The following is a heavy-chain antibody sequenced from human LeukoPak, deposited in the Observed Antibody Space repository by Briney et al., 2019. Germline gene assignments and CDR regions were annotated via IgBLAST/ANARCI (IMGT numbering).Heavy chain of an antibody. D-gene: IGHD3-9*01. J-gene: IGHJ4*02. Sequence: GASGKVSCKASGYTFTSYGISWVRQAPGQGLEWMGWISAYNGNTNYAQKLQGRVTMTTDTSTSTAYMELRSLRSDDTAVYYCARPHYDILTGYYNLDYWGQGTPVTVSS. CDR3: ARPHYDILTGYYNLDY. V-gene: IGHV1-18*04. CDR2: ISAYNGNT. CDR1: GYTFTSYG.